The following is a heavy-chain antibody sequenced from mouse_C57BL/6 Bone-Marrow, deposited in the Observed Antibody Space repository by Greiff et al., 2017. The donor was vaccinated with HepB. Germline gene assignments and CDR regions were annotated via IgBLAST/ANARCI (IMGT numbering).Heavy chain of an antibody. V-gene: IGHV1-64*01. CDR1: GYTFTSYW. CDR3: SRACRYPVYFDY. J-gene: IGHJ2*01. D-gene: IGHD1-1*01. CDR2: IHTNSGST. Sequence: QVQLQQPGAELVKPGASVKLSCKASGYTFTSYWMHWVKQRPGQGLEWIGMIHTNSGSTNYNEKFKSKATLTVDKSSSTAYLQLSSLTSEASAVYYCSRACRYPVYFDYWGQGTTLTVSS.